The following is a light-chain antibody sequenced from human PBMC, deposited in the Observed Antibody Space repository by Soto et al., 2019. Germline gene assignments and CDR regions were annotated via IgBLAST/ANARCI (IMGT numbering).Light chain of an antibody. V-gene: IGKV3-20*01. CDR3: QQYRDLPQT. CDR2: NSS. CDR1: QTVRNNY. J-gene: IGKJ1*01. Sequence: EIVLTQSPGTLSLSPGERATLSCRASQTVRNNYLAWYQQKPGQAPRLLIYNSSTRPTGIPDRFSGSGSGTDFTLTISRLKPEDFALYFCQQYRDLPQTFGQGTRVEIK.